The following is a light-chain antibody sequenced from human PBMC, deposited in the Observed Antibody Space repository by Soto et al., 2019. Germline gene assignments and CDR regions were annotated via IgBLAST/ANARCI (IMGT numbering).Light chain of an antibody. V-gene: IGLV1-40*01. J-gene: IGLJ2*01. CDR3: QSYDTTLRTSV. CDR1: SSNIGAGHD. Sequence: QSVLTQPPSVSGAPGQRVTISCTGSSSNIGAGHDVHWYQQLPGTAPKLLIHSNNNRPSGVPDRFSGSKSGTSASLAIAGLQAEDEADYYCQSYDTTLRTSVFGGGTKLTVL. CDR2: SNN.